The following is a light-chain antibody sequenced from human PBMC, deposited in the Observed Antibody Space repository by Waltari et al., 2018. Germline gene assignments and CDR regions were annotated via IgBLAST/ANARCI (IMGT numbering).Light chain of an antibody. CDR2: GKE. CDR1: SLRTSY. V-gene: IGLV3-19*01. Sequence: SSELTQGPAVSVALGQTVKITCQGDSLRTSYASWYQLTPGQAPVLVLFGKEKRPSGIPDRFSGYSSGTTSSLTITGAQGEDEADYYCHSRNGRNNEVVFGGGTKLTVL. J-gene: IGLJ3*02. CDR3: HSRNGRNNEVV.